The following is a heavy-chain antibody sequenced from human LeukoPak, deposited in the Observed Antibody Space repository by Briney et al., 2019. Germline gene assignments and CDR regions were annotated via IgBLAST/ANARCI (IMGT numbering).Heavy chain of an antibody. J-gene: IGHJ3*02. D-gene: IGHD6-19*01. CDR2: MNPNSGNT. V-gene: IGHV1-8*02. Sequence: ASVKVSCKASGGTFSSYAISWVRQATGQGLEWMGWMNPNSGNTGYAQKFQGRVTMTRNTFISTAYMELSSLRSEDTAVYYCARGEQWLVGDGDAFDIWGQGTMVTVSS. CDR1: GGTFSSYA. CDR3: ARGEQWLVGDGDAFDI.